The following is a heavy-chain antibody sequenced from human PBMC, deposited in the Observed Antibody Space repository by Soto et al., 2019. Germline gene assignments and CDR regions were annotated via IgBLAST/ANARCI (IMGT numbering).Heavy chain of an antibody. J-gene: IGHJ5*02. CDR2: FDPEDGET. V-gene: IGHV1-24*01. CDR1: GYTLTELS. CDR3: ATDRYSSGWYRPLGFPPRGWFDP. D-gene: IGHD6-19*01. Sequence: ASLKVSCKVSGYTLTELSMHWVRQAPGKGLEWMGGFDPEDGETIYAQKFQGRVTMTEDTSTDTAYMELSSLRSEDTAVYYCATDRYSSGWYRPLGFPPRGWFDPWGQGTLVTVSS.